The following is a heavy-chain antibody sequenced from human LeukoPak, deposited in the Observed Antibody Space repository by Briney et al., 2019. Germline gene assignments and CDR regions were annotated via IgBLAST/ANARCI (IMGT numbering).Heavy chain of an antibody. CDR2: ISSSCGTT. J-gene: IGHJ4*02. Sequence: GGSLRLSCAASGFTFSIYAMSWVRQAPGKGLEWVASISSSCGTTYYADSMRGRFSISRDNSKSMLYLEMSSLRADDTAVYYCAKVAARRDYEAYFEYWGQGTQVTVSS. V-gene: IGHV3-23*01. CDR3: AKVAARRDYEAYFEY. CDR1: GFTFSIYA. D-gene: IGHD5-24*01.